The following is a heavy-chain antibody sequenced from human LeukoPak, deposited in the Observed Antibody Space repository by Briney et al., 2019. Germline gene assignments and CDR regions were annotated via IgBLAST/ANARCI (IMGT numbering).Heavy chain of an antibody. CDR2: IKQDGNEK. CDR3: AREGGLEDKYYYYYYMDV. D-gene: IGHD2-15*01. J-gene: IGHJ6*03. Sequence: PGGSLRLSCAASGFTFSSYWMSWVRRAPGKGLEWVANIKQDGNEKYYVDSVKGRFTISRDNAKNSLYLQMNSLRAEDTAVYYCAREGGLEDKYYYYYYMDVWGKGTTVTVSS. V-gene: IGHV3-7*01. CDR1: GFTFSSYW.